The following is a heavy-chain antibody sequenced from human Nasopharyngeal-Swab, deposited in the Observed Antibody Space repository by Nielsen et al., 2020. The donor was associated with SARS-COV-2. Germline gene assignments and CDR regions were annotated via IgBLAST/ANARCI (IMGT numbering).Heavy chain of an antibody. V-gene: IGHV3-23*01. CDR1: GFTFDDYA. Sequence: GESLKISCAASGFTFDDYAMHWVRQAPGKGLEWVSAISGSGGSTYYADSVKGRFTISRDNSKNTLYLQMNSLRAEDTAVYYCAKHGLLWFGELSRWFDPWGQGTLVTVSS. CDR2: ISGSGGST. CDR3: AKHGLLWFGELSRWFDP. D-gene: IGHD3-10*01. J-gene: IGHJ5*02.